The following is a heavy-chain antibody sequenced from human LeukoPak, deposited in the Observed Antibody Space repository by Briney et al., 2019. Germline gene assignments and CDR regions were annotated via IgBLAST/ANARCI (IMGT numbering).Heavy chain of an antibody. Sequence: SETLSLTCTVSAGSISSYYWSWIRQLPGKGLEWIGYIYYSGSTTYNPSLKSLVTISVDTSKNQYSLKLSSVSAADTALYYCARQVTTKFDYWGQGTLVTVSS. CDR2: IYYSGST. D-gene: IGHD4-17*01. J-gene: IGHJ4*02. V-gene: IGHV4-59*08. CDR3: ARQVTTKFDY. CDR1: AGSISSYY.